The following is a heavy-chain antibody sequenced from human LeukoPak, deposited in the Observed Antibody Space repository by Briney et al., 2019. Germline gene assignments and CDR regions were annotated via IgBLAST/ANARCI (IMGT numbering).Heavy chain of an antibody. Sequence: ASVKVSCKASGYTXTDYYMHWVRQAPGQGLEWMGWINPNSGDTNYAQKFQGRVTMTRDTSISTAYMELSRLRSDDTAVYNCARDRAAAGLDYWGQGTLVTVSS. J-gene: IGHJ4*02. D-gene: IGHD6-13*01. CDR1: GYTXTDYY. V-gene: IGHV1-2*02. CDR2: INPNSGDT. CDR3: ARDRAAAGLDY.